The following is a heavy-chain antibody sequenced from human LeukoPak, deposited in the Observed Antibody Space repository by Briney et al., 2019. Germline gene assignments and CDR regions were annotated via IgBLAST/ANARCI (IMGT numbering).Heavy chain of an antibody. J-gene: IGHJ4*02. V-gene: IGHV4-39*01. CDR2: ISDSGNT. CDR1: GGSISSRSYY. Sequence: SETLSLTCTVSGGSISSRSYYWGWIRQPPGKGLEWIGKISDSGNTYYSPSLRSRVTIPIDMSKNQFSLKLSSVTATDTAVYYCARGEEVLDYFDYWGQGTLVTVSS. D-gene: IGHD3-16*01. CDR3: ARGEEVLDYFDY.